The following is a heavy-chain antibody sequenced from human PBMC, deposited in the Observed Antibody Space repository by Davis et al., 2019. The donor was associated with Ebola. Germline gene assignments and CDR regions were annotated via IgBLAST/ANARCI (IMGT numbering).Heavy chain of an antibody. D-gene: IGHD2-21*02. CDR3: ARHQGGDSYFYLDY. Sequence: PSETLSLTCTVSGGSVSSGSYYWSWIRQPPGKGLEWIGYIYYSGSTNYNPSLKRRVTMSLDTSKNQFPLNLRSVTAADTAVYYCARHQGGDSYFYLDYWGQGTLVTVS. CDR2: IYYSGST. J-gene: IGHJ4*02. CDR1: GGSVSSGSYY. V-gene: IGHV4-61*01.